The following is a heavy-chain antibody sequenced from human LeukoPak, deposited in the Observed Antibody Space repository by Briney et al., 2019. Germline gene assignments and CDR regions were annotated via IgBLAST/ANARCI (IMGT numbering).Heavy chain of an antibody. J-gene: IGHJ4*02. V-gene: IGHV1-69*13. Sequence: GASVKVSCKASGGTFSSYAISWVRQAPGQRLEWMGGIIPIFGTANYAQKFQGRVTITADESTSTAYMELSSLRSEDTAVYYCARGAGGGGVDYWGQGTLVTVSS. D-gene: IGHD3-16*01. CDR3: ARGAGGGGVDY. CDR1: GGTFSSYA. CDR2: IIPIFGTA.